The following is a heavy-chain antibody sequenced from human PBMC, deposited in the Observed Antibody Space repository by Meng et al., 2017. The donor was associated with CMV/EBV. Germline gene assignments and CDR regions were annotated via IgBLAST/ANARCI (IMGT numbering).Heavy chain of an antibody. V-gene: IGHV5-51*01. CDR3: ARHGQTIYDSSGY. CDR2: IYPGDSDT. D-gene: IGHD3-22*01. J-gene: IGHJ4*02. CDR1: GYSFSNYW. Sequence: KVSCKGSGYSFSNYWIGWVRQVPGKGLEWMGIIYPGDSDTRYSPSFQGQVTISADKSISTAYLQWSSLKASDTAMYYCARHGQTIYDSSGYWGQGTLVTVSS.